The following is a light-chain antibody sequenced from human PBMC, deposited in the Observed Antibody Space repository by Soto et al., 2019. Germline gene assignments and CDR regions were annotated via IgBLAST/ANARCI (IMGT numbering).Light chain of an antibody. V-gene: IGLV1-47*02. CDR3: ASWSDSLSGYV. CDR2: ISN. Sequence: SLLNPLPCASGTPGQRCAISCSGSSSTIGSNYVYWYQHLPGTAPKLLIYISNQRPSGVPDRFSGSKSGTSASLAISGLRSEDDADYYCASWSDSLSGYVCGTGTKVTVL. J-gene: IGLJ1*01. CDR1: SSTIGSNY.